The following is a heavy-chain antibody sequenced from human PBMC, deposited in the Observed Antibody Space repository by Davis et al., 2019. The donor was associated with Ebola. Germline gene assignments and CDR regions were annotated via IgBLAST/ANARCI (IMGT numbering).Heavy chain of an antibody. CDR1: GGSFSGYY. CDR3: AGPIAARPSGYYYYYGMDV. V-gene: IGHV4-34*01. CDR2: INHSGST. J-gene: IGHJ6*02. Sequence: ETLSLTCAVYGGSFSGYYWSWIRQPPGKGLEWIGEINHSGSTNYNPSLKSRVTISVDTSKNQFSLKLSSVTAADTAVYYCAGPIAARPSGYYYYYGMDVWGQGTTVTVSS. D-gene: IGHD6-6*01.